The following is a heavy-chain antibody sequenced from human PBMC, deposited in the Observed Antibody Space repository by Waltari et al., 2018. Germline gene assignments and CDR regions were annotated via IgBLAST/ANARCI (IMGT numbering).Heavy chain of an antibody. J-gene: IGHJ1*01. CDR3: ARGHSTGWYLSH. CDR1: GGSITSDY. D-gene: IGHD6-19*01. V-gene: IGHV4-59*01. CDR2: IYHSGTT. Sequence: QVQLMESGPGLVRPSENLSLTCNVAGGSITSDYWSWVRQPPGKVLEWVGYIYHSGTTNYNPSLRSRVSISVDTSKTQFSLKLNYVTAADTAVYYCARGHSTGWYLSHWGRGALVTVSS.